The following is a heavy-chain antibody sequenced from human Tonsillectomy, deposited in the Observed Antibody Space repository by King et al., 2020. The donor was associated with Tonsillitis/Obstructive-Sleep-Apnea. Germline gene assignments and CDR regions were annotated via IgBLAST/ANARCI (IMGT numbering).Heavy chain of an antibody. V-gene: IGHV1-18*01. Sequence: QLVESGAEVKPPGASVKVSCKASGYTFTSYGISWVRQAPGQGLEWMGWISAYNGNTNYAQKLQGRVTMTTDTSTSTAYMELRSLRSDDTAVYYCARLYDFWSGYYSTNYYYYMDVWGKGTTVTVSS. CDR2: ISAYNGNT. CDR3: ARLYDFWSGYYSTNYYYYMDV. D-gene: IGHD3-3*01. J-gene: IGHJ6*03. CDR1: GYTFTSYG.